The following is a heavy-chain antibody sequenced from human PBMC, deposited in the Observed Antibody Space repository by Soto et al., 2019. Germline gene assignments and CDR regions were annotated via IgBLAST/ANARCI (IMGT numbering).Heavy chain of an antibody. CDR3: SRDVVVGAKALNY. J-gene: IGHJ4*02. CDR1: GFTFSNYW. V-gene: IGHV3-7*01. CDR2: IKEDGSEK. D-gene: IGHD2-15*01. Sequence: GGSLRLSCAASGFTFSNYWMTWVRQAPGKGLEWVANIKEDGSEKHYVDSVKGRFTISRDNAKNSLYLQMNSLRVEDTAVYFCSRDVVVGAKALNYWGQGAMVTVS.